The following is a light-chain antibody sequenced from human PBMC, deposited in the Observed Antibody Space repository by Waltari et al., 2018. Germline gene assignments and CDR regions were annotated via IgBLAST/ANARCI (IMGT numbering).Light chain of an antibody. J-gene: IGLJ3*02. CDR1: SSDVGGYDF. CDR2: EVS. V-gene: IGLV2-14*01. Sequence: QSALTQPASVSGSPGQSITISCTGTSSDVGGYDFVSWYQHHPGNAPKLMIYEVSHRPSGVSNRFPGSKAGNTASLTISGLQAEDEANYYCSSYRSSSTLGVFGGGTKLTVL. CDR3: SSYRSSSTLGV.